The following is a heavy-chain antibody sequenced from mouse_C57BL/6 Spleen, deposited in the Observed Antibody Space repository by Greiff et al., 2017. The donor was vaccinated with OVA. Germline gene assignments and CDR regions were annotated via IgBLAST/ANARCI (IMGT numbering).Heavy chain of an antibody. CDR3: ARKSNSYFDY. Sequence: VHLVESGAELVKPGASVKISCKASGYAFSSYWMNWVKQRPGKGLEWIGQIYPGDGDTNYNGKFKGKATLTADKSSSTAYMQLSSLTSEDSAVYFCARKSNSYFDYWGQGTTLTVSS. V-gene: IGHV1-80*01. D-gene: IGHD2-5*01. CDR1: GYAFSSYW. CDR2: IYPGDGDT. J-gene: IGHJ2*01.